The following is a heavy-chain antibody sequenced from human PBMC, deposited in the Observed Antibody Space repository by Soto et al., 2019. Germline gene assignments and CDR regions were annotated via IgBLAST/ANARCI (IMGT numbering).Heavy chain of an antibody. D-gene: IGHD3-22*01. Sequence: QVQLMQSGAEVKKPGASVKVSCKASGYTFIIYGISWVRQAPGQGLEWMGWMSADNGNTNYAQNLQGRVTMTTDTSTSTAYMERRSLRSADTAVYYCARGGYFYDSSGYPEYYFDYWGQGTLVTVSS. CDR3: ARGGYFYDSSGYPEYYFDY. V-gene: IGHV1-18*01. CDR2: MSADNGNT. J-gene: IGHJ4*02. CDR1: GYTFIIYG.